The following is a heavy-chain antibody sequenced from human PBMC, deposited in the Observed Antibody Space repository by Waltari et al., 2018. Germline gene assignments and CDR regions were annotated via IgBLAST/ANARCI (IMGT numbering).Heavy chain of an antibody. Sequence: QVQLQESGPGLVKPSETLSLTCTVSGGSISSYYWSWIRQHPGKGLEWIVYIYYSGSTNYNPSLKSRVTISVDTSKNQFSLKPSSVTAADTAVYYCAREKGEYSSSHYGMDVWGQGTTVTVSS. V-gene: IGHV4-59*01. CDR1: GGSISSYY. D-gene: IGHD6-6*01. CDR3: AREKGEYSSSHYGMDV. J-gene: IGHJ6*02. CDR2: IYYSGST.